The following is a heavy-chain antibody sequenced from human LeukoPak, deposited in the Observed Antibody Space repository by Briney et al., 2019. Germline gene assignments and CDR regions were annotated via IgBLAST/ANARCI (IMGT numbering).Heavy chain of an antibody. Sequence: SETLSLTCAVSGGFISSGGYSWSWIRQPPGKGLEWIGYIYHSGSTYYNPSLKSRVTISVDRSKNQFSLKLSSVTAADTAVYYCARGHRNYYGMDVWGQGTTVTVSS. CDR2: IYHSGST. J-gene: IGHJ6*02. V-gene: IGHV4-30-2*01. CDR3: ARGHRNYYGMDV. D-gene: IGHD2-21*01. CDR1: GGFISSGGYS.